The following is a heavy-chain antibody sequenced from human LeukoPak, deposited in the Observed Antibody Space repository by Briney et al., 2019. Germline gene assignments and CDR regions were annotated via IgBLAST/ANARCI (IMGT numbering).Heavy chain of an antibody. Sequence: ASVKVSCKASGGTFSSYAISWVRQAPGQGLEWMGRIIPILGIANYAQKFQGRVTITADKSTSTAYMELSSLRSEDTAVYYCARLLGYCSSTSCQIIPWGQGTLVTVSS. J-gene: IGHJ5*02. CDR3: ARLLGYCSSTSCQIIP. D-gene: IGHD2-2*01. V-gene: IGHV1-69*04. CDR1: GGTFSSYA. CDR2: IIPILGIA.